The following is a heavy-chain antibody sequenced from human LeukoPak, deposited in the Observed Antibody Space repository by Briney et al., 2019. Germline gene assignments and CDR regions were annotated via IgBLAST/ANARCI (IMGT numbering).Heavy chain of an antibody. CDR1: GGSLSVHY. D-gene: IGHD3-10*01. CDR2: IDHTGRS. V-gene: IGHV4-34*01. Sequence: PSETLSLTCAVYGGSLSVHYWTWIPHPPGKGLEWSGEIDHTGRSTYNPTLTSRVTISKDSSKNQFSLSLGSVIAADTAVYFCARSENSGSYFSYFDSWAQGTPVTVSS. CDR3: ARSENSGSYFSYFDS. J-gene: IGHJ5*01.